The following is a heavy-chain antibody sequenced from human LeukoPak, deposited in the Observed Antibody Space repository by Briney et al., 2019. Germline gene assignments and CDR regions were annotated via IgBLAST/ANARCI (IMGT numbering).Heavy chain of an antibody. D-gene: IGHD3-22*01. Sequence: SETLSLTCTVSGGPISSYYWSWIRQPAGKGLEWIGRIYTSGSTNYNPSLKSRVTMSVDTSKNQFSLKLSSVTAADTAVYYCARGSGYYDSSGYYYFDYWGQGTLVTVSS. CDR1: GGPISSYY. CDR3: ARGSGYYDSSGYYYFDY. V-gene: IGHV4-4*07. J-gene: IGHJ4*02. CDR2: IYTSGST.